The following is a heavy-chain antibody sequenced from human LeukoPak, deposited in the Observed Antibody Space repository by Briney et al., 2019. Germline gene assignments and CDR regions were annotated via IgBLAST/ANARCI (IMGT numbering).Heavy chain of an antibody. CDR1: GFTFSSYG. D-gene: IGHD5-12*01. CDR3: AKDSGYDYGYFDY. CDR2: ISYDGSNK. V-gene: IGHV3-30*18. Sequence: GGSLRLSCAASGFTFSSYGMHWVRQAPGKGLEWVAVISYDGSNKYYADSVKGRFTISRDNSKNTLYLQMNSLRAEDTAVYYCAKDSGYDYGYFDYWGQGTLVTVSS. J-gene: IGHJ4*02.